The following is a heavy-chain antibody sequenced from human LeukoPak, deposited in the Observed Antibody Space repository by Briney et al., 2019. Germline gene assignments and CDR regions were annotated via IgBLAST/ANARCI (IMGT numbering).Heavy chain of an antibody. J-gene: IGHJ4*02. CDR3: AITHNWNDVIDY. D-gene: IGHD1-20*01. CDR2: IYYSGST. Sequence: SETLSLTCTVSGGSISSYYWSWIRQPPGKGLEWIGYIYYSGSTYYNPSLKSRVTISVDTSKNQFSLKLSSVTATDTAVYYCAITHNWNDVIDYWGQGTLVTVSS. V-gene: IGHV4-59*04. CDR1: GGSISSYY.